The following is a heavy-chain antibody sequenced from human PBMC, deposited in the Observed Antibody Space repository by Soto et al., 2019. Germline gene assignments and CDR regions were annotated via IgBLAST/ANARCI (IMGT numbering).Heavy chain of an antibody. CDR3: ARGQYYDFWSGYFTSLYYGMDV. CDR1: GYTFTSYY. D-gene: IGHD3-3*01. J-gene: IGHJ6*02. CDR2: INPSGGST. Sequence: QVQLVQSGAEVKKPGASVKVSCKASGYTFTSYYMHWVRQAPGQGLEWMGIINPSGGSTSYAQKFQGRVTMTRDTSTRTVYMELSSLRSEDTAVYYCARGQYYDFWSGYFTSLYYGMDVWGQGTTVTVSS. V-gene: IGHV1-46*01.